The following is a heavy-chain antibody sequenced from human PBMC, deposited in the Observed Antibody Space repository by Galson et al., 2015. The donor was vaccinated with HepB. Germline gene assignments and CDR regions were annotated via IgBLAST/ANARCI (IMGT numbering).Heavy chain of an antibody. CDR2: INPNNGKT. V-gene: IGHV1-18*01. Sequence: SVKVSCKASGYTLGSYGISWVRQAPGQGLEWMGWINPNNGKTNYAQKVQGRVTMTTDTSTGTAHMELRSLRSDDTAVYYCARANGEFGELDYWGQGTLVTVSS. CDR1: GYTLGSYG. J-gene: IGHJ4*02. CDR3: ARANGEFGELDY. D-gene: IGHD3-10*01.